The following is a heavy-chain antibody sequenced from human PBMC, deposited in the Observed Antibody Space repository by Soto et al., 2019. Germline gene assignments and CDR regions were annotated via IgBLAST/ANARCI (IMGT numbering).Heavy chain of an antibody. J-gene: IGHJ6*02. CDR1: GYTFTSYA. CDR2: INAGNGNT. V-gene: IGHV1-3*01. D-gene: IGHD6-13*01. CDR3: AGGLWAAAVPNYYYYYGMDV. Sequence: ASVKVSCKASGYTFTSYAMHWVRQAPGQRLEWMGWINAGNGNTKYSQKFQGRVTITRDTSASTAYMELSSLRSEDTAVYYCAGGLWAAAVPNYYYYYGMDVWGQGTTVNVSS.